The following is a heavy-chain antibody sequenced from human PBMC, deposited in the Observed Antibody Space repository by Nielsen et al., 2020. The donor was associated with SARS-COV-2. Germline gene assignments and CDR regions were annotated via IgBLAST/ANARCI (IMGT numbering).Heavy chain of an antibody. CDR3: AREAHLVVATSLDP. CDR2: IWSDGDKK. J-gene: IGHJ5*02. Sequence: GGSLKISCAASGFTFNNYGMHWVRQAPGKGLAWVAGIWSDGDKKYYADSVRGRFSISRDNSKNMLYLQMNSLRVEDTAIYYCAREAHLVVATSLDPWGQGTLVTVSS. CDR1: GFTFNNYG. V-gene: IGHV3-33*08. D-gene: IGHD2-21*02.